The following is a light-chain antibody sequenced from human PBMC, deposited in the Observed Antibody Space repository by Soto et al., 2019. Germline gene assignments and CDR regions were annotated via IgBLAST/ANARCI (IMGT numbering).Light chain of an antibody. CDR1: QSVSSN. CDR2: GAS. CDR3: QQYNNWRT. Sequence: EIVMTQSPATLSVSPGERSTLSSSASQSVSSNLAWYPQKPGQAPRLLIYGASTRATGIPARFSGSGSGTEFTLTISSLQSEDFAVYYCQQYNNWRTFGQGTKVDI. V-gene: IGKV3-15*01. J-gene: IGKJ1*01.